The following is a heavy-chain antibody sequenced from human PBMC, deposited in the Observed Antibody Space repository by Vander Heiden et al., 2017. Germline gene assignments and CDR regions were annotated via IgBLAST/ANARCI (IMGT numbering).Heavy chain of an antibody. V-gene: IGHV2-70*04. CDR3: ARGSSGYSSNWYWDY. D-gene: IGHD6-13*01. J-gene: IGHJ4*02. CDR1: GFYLTTSRSR. CDR2: IDWDDDK. Sequence: QVTLKESGPALVKHTQNLTLTCTCAGFYLTTSRSRVSWSGQPQGTALEWSERIDWDDDKFYSTSLKTRLTISKDTSKNQVVLTMTNMYPVDTATYYCARGSSGYSSNWYWDYWGQVTLVTVSS.